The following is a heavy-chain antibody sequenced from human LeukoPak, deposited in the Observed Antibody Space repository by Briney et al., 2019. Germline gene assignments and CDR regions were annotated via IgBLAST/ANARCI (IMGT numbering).Heavy chain of an antibody. CDR1: GFTFSSYA. CDR3: AKGPGITMIVVVEDAFDI. CDR2: ISGSGGST. Sequence: PGGSLRLSCAASGFTFSSYAMSWVRQAPGKGLEWVSAISGSGGSTYYADSVEGRFTISRDNSKNTLYLQMNSLRAEDTAVYYCAKGPGITMIVVVEDAFDIWGQGTMVTVSS. J-gene: IGHJ3*02. V-gene: IGHV3-23*01. D-gene: IGHD3-22*01.